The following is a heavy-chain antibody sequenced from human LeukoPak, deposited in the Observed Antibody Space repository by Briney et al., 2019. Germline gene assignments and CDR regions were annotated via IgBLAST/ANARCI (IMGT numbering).Heavy chain of an antibody. CDR3: ARDKGGYYYYYMDV. J-gene: IGHJ6*03. Sequence: GGSLRLSCAASGFTFRSYTMSWVRQAPGKGLEWVSVISGSGGNTYYADPVKGRFTISRDNSKNTLYMQMNSLRAEDTAVYYCARDKGGYYYYYMDVWGKGTTVTISS. CDR1: GFTFRSYT. CDR2: ISGSGGNT. V-gene: IGHV3-23*01.